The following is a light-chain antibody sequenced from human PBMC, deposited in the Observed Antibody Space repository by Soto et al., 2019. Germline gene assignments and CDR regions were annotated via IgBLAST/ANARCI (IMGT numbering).Light chain of an antibody. J-gene: IGKJ1*01. CDR1: QSISSW. Sequence: DIQMTQSPSTLSASVGDRVTITCRASQSISSWLAWYQQKPGKAPNLLIYDASSLQSGVPSRFSGTRSGTEFTPTISSLQPDDFQTYFCQHYNNFSWTLAQGTNVDIK. V-gene: IGKV1-5*01. CDR2: DAS. CDR3: QHYNNFSWT.